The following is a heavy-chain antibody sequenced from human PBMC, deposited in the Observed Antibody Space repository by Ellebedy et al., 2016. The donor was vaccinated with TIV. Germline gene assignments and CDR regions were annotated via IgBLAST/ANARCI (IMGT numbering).Heavy chain of an antibody. CDR2: VNHSGST. V-gene: IGHV4-34*01. CDR1: GFTFSSYS. D-gene: IGHD6-19*01. CDR3: ARVRVGQWLADY. Sequence: MPGGSLRLSCAASGFTFSSYSMNWIRQPPGKGLEWIGEVNHSGSTNYNPSLKSRVTISVDTSKNQFSLKLSSVTAADTAVYYCARVRVGQWLADYWGQGTLVTVSS. J-gene: IGHJ4*02.